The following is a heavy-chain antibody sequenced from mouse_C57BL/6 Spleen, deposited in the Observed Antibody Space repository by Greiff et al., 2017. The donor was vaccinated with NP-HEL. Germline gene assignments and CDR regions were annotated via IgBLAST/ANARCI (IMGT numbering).Heavy chain of an antibody. V-gene: IGHV5-9-1*02. CDR2: ISSGGDYI. Sequence: DVHLVESGEGLVKPGGSLKLSCAASGFTFSSYAMSWVRQTPEKRLEWVAYISSGGDYIYYADTVKGRFTISRDNARNTLYLQMSSLKSEDTAMYYCTRDRSGWFAYWGQGTLVTVSA. J-gene: IGHJ3*01. CDR1: GFTFSSYA. D-gene: IGHD1-3*01. CDR3: TRDRSGWFAY.